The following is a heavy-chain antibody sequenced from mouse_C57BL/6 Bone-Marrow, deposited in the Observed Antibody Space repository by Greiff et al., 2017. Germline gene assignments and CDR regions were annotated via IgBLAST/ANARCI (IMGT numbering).Heavy chain of an antibody. CDR3: ASPYDYEYYYAMDY. CDR2: IYPRSGIT. J-gene: IGHJ4*01. CDR1: GYTFTSYG. V-gene: IGHV1-81*01. D-gene: IGHD2-4*01. Sequence: QVQLQQSGAELARPGASVTLSCKASGYTFTSYGISWVKQRTGQGLEWIGEIYPRSGITYYNEKFKGKATLTADKSSSTAYMELRSLTSEDSAVYFYASPYDYEYYYAMDYWGQGTSVTVSS.